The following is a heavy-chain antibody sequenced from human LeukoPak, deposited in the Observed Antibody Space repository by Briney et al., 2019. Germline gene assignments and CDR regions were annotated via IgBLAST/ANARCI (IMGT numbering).Heavy chain of an antibody. V-gene: IGHV1-69*02. CDR3: AGAFTFGGVIGSDFDY. CDR2: IIPILGIA. CDR1: GGTFSSYT. J-gene: IGHJ4*02. D-gene: IGHD3-16*02. Sequence: SVKVSCKASGGTFSSYTISWVRQAPGQGLEWMGRIIPILGIANYAQKFQGRVTITADKSTSTAYMELSSLRSEDTAVYYCAGAFTFGGVIGSDFDYWGRGTLVTVSS.